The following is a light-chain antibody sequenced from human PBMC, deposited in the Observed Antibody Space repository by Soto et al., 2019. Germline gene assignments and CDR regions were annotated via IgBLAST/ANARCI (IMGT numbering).Light chain of an antibody. CDR3: QQFGISPWT. CDR2: AAS. V-gene: IGKV1-39*01. Sequence: DIQMTHSPSSLSASVGDRVTITCRASQSISSYLNWYQQKPGKAPKLLIYAASSLQSGVPSRFSGSGSGTYFTLTISRLESEDYGVYYCQQFGISPWTFGQGTRVE. J-gene: IGKJ1*01. CDR1: QSISSY.